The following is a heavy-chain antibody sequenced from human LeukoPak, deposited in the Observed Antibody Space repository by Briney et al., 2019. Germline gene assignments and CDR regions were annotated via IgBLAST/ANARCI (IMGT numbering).Heavy chain of an antibody. CDR3: AKDRDGAVAGFEGGGPLDY. CDR1: GFTFSSYG. CDR2: ISYDGSNK. V-gene: IGHV3-30*18. Sequence: GGSLRLSCAASGFTFSSYGMHWVRQAPGKGLEWVAVISYDGSNKYYADSVKGRFTISRDNSKNTLYLQMNSLRAEDTAVYYCAKDRDGAVAGFEGGGPLDYWGQGTLVTVSS. J-gene: IGHJ4*02. D-gene: IGHD6-19*01.